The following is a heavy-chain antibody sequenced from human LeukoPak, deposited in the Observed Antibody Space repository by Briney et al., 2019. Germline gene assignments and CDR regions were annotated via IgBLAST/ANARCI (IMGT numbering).Heavy chain of an antibody. V-gene: IGHV4-34*01. D-gene: IGHD5-24*01. CDR2: INHSGST. J-gene: IGHJ5*02. Sequence: PSETLSLTCAVYGGSFSGYYWSWIRQPPGKGLEWIGEINHSGSTNYNPSLKSRVTISVDTSKNQLSLKLSSVTAADTAVYYCARGVWLRWLQNWFDPWGQGTLVTVSS. CDR1: GGSFSGYY. CDR3: ARGVWLRWLQNWFDP.